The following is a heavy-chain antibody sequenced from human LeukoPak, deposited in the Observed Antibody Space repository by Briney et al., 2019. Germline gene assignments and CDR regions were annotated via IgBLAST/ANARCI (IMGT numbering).Heavy chain of an antibody. V-gene: IGHV1-2*02. CDR2: IKPNTGGT. J-gene: IGHJ4*02. CDR3: ARRVDDNYLDSSFDY. Sequence: ASVKVPCKASGYTFSDYYIHWVRLAPGQGLEWMGWIKPNTGGTNYAQQFQGGVTLTSDTSITTAYMELSSLKSDDTAVYYCARRVDDNYLDSSFDYWGQGTLVTVSS. D-gene: IGHD5-24*01. CDR1: GYTFSDYY.